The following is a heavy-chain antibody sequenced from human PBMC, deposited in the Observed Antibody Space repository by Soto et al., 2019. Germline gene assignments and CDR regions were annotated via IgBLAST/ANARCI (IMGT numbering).Heavy chain of an antibody. CDR1: GFTFTSYT. Sequence: EVQLLESGGGLVQPGGSLRLSCAVCGFTFTSYTMSWVREAPGKGLEWVSGISSSGGNTYYADSAKGRFTISRDNSKNTLYLQMNSLRADDTAAYYCARVGTALYFDHWGQGTLVSVSS. CDR2: ISSSGGNT. J-gene: IGHJ4*02. CDR3: ARVGTALYFDH. D-gene: IGHD2-21*02. V-gene: IGHV3-23*01.